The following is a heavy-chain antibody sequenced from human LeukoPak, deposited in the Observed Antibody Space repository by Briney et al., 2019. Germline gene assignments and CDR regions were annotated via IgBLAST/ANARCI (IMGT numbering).Heavy chain of an antibody. J-gene: IGHJ5*02. CDR2: INHSGST. D-gene: IGHD6-6*01. CDR3: ARATVSRKLGADWFDP. CDR1: GGSISSGGYY. V-gene: IGHV4-39*07. Sequence: SETLSLTCTVSGGSISSGGYYWSWIRQPPGKGLEWIGEINHSGSTNYNPSLKSRVTISVDTSKNQFSLKLSSVTAADTAVYYCARATVSRKLGADWFDPWGQGTLVTVSS.